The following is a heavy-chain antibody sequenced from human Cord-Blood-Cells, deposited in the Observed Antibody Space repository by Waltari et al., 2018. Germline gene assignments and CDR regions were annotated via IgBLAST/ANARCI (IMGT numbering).Heavy chain of an antibody. CDR3: ANRYSSSYAFDI. J-gene: IGHJ3*02. CDR1: GGTFSSYA. CDR2: IIPICGTA. V-gene: IGHV1-69*01. Sequence: QVQLVQSGAEVKKPGSSVKVSCKASGGTFSSYAISWVRQAPGQGLEWMGRIIPICGTANYAQKFQGRVTITADESTSTAYMELSSLRSEDTAVYYCANRYSSSYAFDIWGQGTMVTVSS. D-gene: IGHD6-6*01.